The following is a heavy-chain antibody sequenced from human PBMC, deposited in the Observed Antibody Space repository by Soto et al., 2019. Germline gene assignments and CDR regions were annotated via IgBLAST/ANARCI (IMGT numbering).Heavy chain of an antibody. CDR2: IYSGGST. CDR1: GFTVSSNY. V-gene: IGHV3-53*01. J-gene: IGHJ1*01. Sequence: EVQLVESGGGLIQPGGSLRLSCAASGFTVSSNYMSWVRQAPGKGLEWVSVIYSGGSTYYADSVKGRLPISRDNSKNTLYLQMNSLRAEDTAVYSCARGRVESGYPAYFQHWGQGNVVTVSS. D-gene: IGHD3-22*01. CDR3: ARGRVESGYPAYFQH.